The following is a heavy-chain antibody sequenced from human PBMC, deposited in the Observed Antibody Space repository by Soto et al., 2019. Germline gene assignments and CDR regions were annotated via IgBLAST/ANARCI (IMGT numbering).Heavy chain of an antibody. J-gene: IGHJ4*02. D-gene: IGHD5-12*01. CDR1: GFTFSSYW. Sequence: EVQLVESGGGLVQPGESLRLSCAASGFTFSSYWMHWIRQASGKGLMWVARVSSDGDNTVYATSVQGRFTISRDNAKNTLSLQMNRLSDDDTAVYYCVRGLPNFSSFDSWGLGTLVTVSS. CDR3: VRGLPNFSSFDS. CDR2: VSSDGDNT. V-gene: IGHV3-74*01.